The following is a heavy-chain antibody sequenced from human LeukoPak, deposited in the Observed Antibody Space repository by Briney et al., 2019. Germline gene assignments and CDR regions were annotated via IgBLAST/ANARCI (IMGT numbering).Heavy chain of an antibody. D-gene: IGHD2-2*01. Sequence: GGSLRLSCAASGFTFSSYAMHWVRQAPGKGLEWVAVISYDGSNKYYADSVKGRFTISRDNSKNTLYLQMNSLRAEDTAVYYCARRRVCSSTSCGPYEDYWGQGTLVTVSS. CDR1: GFTFSSYA. J-gene: IGHJ4*02. CDR3: ARRRVCSSTSCGPYEDY. V-gene: IGHV3-30-3*01. CDR2: ISYDGSNK.